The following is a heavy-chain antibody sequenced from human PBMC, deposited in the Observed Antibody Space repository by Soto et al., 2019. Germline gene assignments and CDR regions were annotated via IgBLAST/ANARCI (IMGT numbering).Heavy chain of an antibody. CDR2: INHSGST. D-gene: IGHD6-6*01. V-gene: IGHV4-34*01. Sequence: SETLSLTCAVYGGSFSGYYWSWIRQPPGKGLEWIGEINHSGSTNYNPSLKSRVTISVDTPKNQFSLKLSSVTAADTAVYYCARLGAARLDRFDPWGQGTLVTVSS. CDR1: GGSFSGYY. J-gene: IGHJ5*02. CDR3: ARLGAARLDRFDP.